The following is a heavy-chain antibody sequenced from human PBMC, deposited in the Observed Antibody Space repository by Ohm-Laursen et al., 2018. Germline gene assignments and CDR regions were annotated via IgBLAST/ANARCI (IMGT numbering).Heavy chain of an antibody. CDR3: AGRHYYDSSGYPSSAFDI. CDR1: GGSVSSGSYY. J-gene: IGHJ3*02. V-gene: IGHV4-61*01. CDR2: IYYSGST. D-gene: IGHD3-22*01. Sequence: SQTLSLTCTVSGGSVSSGSYYWSWIRQPPGKGLEWIGYIYYSGSTNYNPSLKSRVTISVDTSKNQFSLKLSSVTAADTAVYYCAGRHYYDSSGYPSSAFDIWGQGTMVTVSS.